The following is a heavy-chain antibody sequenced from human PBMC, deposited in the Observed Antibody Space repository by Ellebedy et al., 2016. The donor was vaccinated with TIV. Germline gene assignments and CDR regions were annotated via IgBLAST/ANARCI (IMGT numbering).Heavy chain of an antibody. Sequence: ASVKVSXXSSGGTFSSHAFTWVRLAPGQGLEWVGGIIPLYGAAHYAQNFNGRVTITADESTSTLYMESSSLTSDDTAVYYCARGSSNWLPRDWGQGTLVTVSS. J-gene: IGHJ4*02. D-gene: IGHD2-2*01. CDR1: GGTFSSHA. CDR2: IIPLYGAA. V-gene: IGHV1-69*13. CDR3: ARGSSNWLPRD.